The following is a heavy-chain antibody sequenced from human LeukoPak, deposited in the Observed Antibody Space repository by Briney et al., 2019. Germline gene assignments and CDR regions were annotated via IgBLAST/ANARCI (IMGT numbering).Heavy chain of an antibody. D-gene: IGHD3-3*01. CDR2: IVPISGTS. CDR3: ARSYHDFWSGHKNWFDP. CDR1: GGTFSSYA. J-gene: IGHJ5*02. V-gene: IGHV1-69*13. Sequence: GASVKVSCKASGGTFSSYAISWVRQAPGQGLEWMGGIVPISGTSNYAQKFQGRVTITADESTSTAYMELSSLRSEDTAVYYCARSYHDFWSGHKNWFDPWGQGTLVTVSS.